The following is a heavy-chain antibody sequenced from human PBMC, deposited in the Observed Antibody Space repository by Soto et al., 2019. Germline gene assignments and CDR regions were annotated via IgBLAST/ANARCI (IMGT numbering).Heavy chain of an antibody. CDR1: VYSFTSYW. D-gene: IGHD2-2*02. J-gene: IGHJ4*02. CDR2: IDPSDSYT. CDR3: ARILLDCSSTSCYTVPGY. Sequence: GESLKISCKGSVYSFTSYWISWVRQMPGKGLEWMGRIDPSDSYTNYSPSFQGHVTISADKSISTAYLQWSSLKASDTAMYYCARILLDCSSTSCYTVPGYWGQGTLVTVSS. V-gene: IGHV5-10-1*01.